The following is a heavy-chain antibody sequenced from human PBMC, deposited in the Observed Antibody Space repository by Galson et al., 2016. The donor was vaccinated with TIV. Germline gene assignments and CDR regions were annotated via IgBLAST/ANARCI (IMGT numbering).Heavy chain of an antibody. J-gene: IGHJ4*02. CDR2: IHSSGST. Sequence: LSLTCAVSGGSISSGIYSWSWIRQSPGKGLEWIGYIHSSGSTSYNPSLKSRVTISVDTSKKQFSLKLRSVTTADTAIYYCARIPAVAGILGGYLDNWGQGALLTVSS. CDR3: ARIPAVAGILGGYLDN. D-gene: IGHD6-19*01. CDR1: GGSISSGIYS. V-gene: IGHV4-61*01.